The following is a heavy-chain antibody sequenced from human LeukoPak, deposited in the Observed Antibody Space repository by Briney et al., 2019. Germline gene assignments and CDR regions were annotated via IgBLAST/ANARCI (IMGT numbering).Heavy chain of an antibody. CDR2: ISGSGYIT. J-gene: IGHJ4*02. CDR3: TKGSGDFGLGYFHY. Sequence: GGSLRLSCAASEFTLRNYAMSWVRQAPGKGLEWVSAISGSGYITYYADSVKGRFTISRGNSKNTLYLQMNSLRAEDTAVYYCTKGSGDFGLGYFHYWGQGTLVTVSS. CDR1: EFTLRNYA. D-gene: IGHD4-17*01. V-gene: IGHV3-23*01.